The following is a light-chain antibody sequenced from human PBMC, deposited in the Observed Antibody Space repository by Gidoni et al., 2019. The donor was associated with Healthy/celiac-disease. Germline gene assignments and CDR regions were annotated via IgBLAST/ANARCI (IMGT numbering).Light chain of an antibody. CDR1: QGISSY. CDR3: QQLNSYPYT. CDR2: AAS. V-gene: IGKV1-9*01. J-gene: IGKJ2*01. Sequence: DIQLTQSPSFLSAAAGDSVTITCRASQGISSYLAWYQQKPGKAPKLLIYAASTLQRGVPSWFSGSGSGTEFTLTISSLQPEDFATYYCQQLNSYPYTFGQGTKLEIK.